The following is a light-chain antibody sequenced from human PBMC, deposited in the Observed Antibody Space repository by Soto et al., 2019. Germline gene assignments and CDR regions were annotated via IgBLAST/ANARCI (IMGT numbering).Light chain of an antibody. J-gene: IGLJ2*01. CDR1: SSNIGSNY. CDR2: SNN. V-gene: IGLV1-47*02. Sequence: QSVLTQPPSASGTPGQRVTLSCSGSSSNIGSNYVYWYQQLPGTAPKLLIYSNNQRPSGVPDRFSGSKSGTAASLAISGPRSEDEADYYCAAWDDSRSGVVFGGGTKLTVL. CDR3: AAWDDSRSGVV.